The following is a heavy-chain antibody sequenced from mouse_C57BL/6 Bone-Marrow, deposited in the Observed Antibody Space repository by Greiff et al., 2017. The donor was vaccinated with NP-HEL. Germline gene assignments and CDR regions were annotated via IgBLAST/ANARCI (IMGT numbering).Heavy chain of an antibody. Sequence: QVQLKQSGPELVKPGASVKISCKASGYAFSSSWMNWVKQRPGKGLEWIGRIYPGDGDTNYNGKFKGKATLTADKSSSTAYMQLSSLTSEDSAVYFCARVYYGNAMDYWGQGTSVTVSS. CDR2: IYPGDGDT. D-gene: IGHD1-1*01. J-gene: IGHJ4*01. CDR1: GYAFSSSW. V-gene: IGHV1-82*01. CDR3: ARVYYGNAMDY.